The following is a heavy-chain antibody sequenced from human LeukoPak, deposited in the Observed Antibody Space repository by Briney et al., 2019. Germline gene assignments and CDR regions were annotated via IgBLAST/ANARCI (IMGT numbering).Heavy chain of an antibody. J-gene: IGHJ4*02. Sequence: GRSLRLSCAASGFTFSSYAMHWVRQAPGKGLEWVAVISYDGSNKYYADSVKGRFTISRDNSKNTLYLQMNSLRAEDTAVYYCARHWDFYWGQGTLVNVSS. CDR2: ISYDGSNK. D-gene: IGHD1-26*01. CDR3: ARHWDFY. V-gene: IGHV3-30*04. CDR1: GFTFSSYA.